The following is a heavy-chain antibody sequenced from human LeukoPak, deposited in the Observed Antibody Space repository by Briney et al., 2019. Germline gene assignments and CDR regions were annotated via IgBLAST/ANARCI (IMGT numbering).Heavy chain of an antibody. Sequence: ASVKVSCKASGGTFSSYAISWVRQAPGQGLEWMGGIIPIFGTANYAQKFQGRVTITADKSTSTAYMELSSLRSEDTAVYYCARAPSPYHMITFGGVNPQGYYYYMDVWGKGTTVTVSS. D-gene: IGHD3-16*01. V-gene: IGHV1-69*06. CDR3: ARAPSPYHMITFGGVNPQGYYYYMDV. CDR2: IIPIFGTA. J-gene: IGHJ6*03. CDR1: GGTFSSYA.